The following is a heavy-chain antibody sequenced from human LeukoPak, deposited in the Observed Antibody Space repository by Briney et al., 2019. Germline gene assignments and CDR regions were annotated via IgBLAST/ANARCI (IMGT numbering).Heavy chain of an antibody. Sequence: GSVRVSCKASGYTFTGYYMHWVRQAPGQGLEWMGWINPNSGGTNYAQKFQGRVTMTRDTSISTAYMELSRLRSDDTAVYYCARDLGFDYYDSSGYHDALDIWGQGTMVTVSS. CDR1: GYTFTGYY. CDR2: INPNSGGT. J-gene: IGHJ3*02. CDR3: ARDLGFDYYDSSGYHDALDI. V-gene: IGHV1-2*02. D-gene: IGHD3-22*01.